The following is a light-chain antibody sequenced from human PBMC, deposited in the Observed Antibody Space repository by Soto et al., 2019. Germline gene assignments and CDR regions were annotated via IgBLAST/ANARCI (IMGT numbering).Light chain of an antibody. Sequence: QTVVTQEPSFSVSPGGTVTLTCGLSSGSVSTSCYPSWYQQTPGQAPRTLIYSTNTRSSGVPDRFSGSILGNKAALTITGAQADDESDYYCVLYMGSGPWVFGGGTKLTVL. CDR3: VLYMGSGPWV. CDR2: STN. CDR1: SGSVSTSCY. V-gene: IGLV8-61*01. J-gene: IGLJ3*02.